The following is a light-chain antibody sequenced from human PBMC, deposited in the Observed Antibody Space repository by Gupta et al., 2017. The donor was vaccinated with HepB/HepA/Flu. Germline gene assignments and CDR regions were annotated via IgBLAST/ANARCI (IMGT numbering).Light chain of an antibody. CDR2: SAS. Sequence: AIQMSQSPSSLSASVGDIVTITCRASQDIKKNVGWYQQEPGKAPKLLIYSASTLHSGVPSRFSGSGSGTDCILTISGLQAEDLATYYCRQDFAYPFTFGGGTKLEI. CDR1: QDIKKN. CDR3: RQDFAYPFT. J-gene: IGKJ4*01. V-gene: IGKV1-6*01.